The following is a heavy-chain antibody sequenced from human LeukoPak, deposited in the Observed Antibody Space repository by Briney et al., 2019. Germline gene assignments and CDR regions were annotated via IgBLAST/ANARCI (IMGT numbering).Heavy chain of an antibody. CDR3: ARKGSCSSSSWPLDS. CDR2: MNPNTGKT. Sequence: ASVKGSCKTSVYTFTRYYMHWVRQAPVQGLEWMGYMNPNTGKTGYAQKFQGTVNMTRNTAISTAYMEMSSLRSEDTGVYSCARKGSCSSSSWPLDSWGQGTLVTVSS. V-gene: IGHV1-8*02. CDR1: VYTFTRYY. J-gene: IGHJ5*01. D-gene: IGHD2-2*01.